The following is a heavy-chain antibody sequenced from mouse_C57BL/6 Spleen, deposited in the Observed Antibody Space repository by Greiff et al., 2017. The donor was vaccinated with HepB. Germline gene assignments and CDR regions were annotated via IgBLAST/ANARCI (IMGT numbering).Heavy chain of an antibody. V-gene: IGHV1-39*01. D-gene: IGHD2-4*01. CDR3: ARWDYDPVYYYAMDY. Sequence: LEESGPELVKPGASVKISCKASGYSFTDYNMNWVKQSNGKSLEWIGVINPNYGTTSYNQKFKGKATLTVDQSSSTAYMQLNSLTSEDSAVYYCARWDYDPVYYYAMDYWGQGTSVTVSS. J-gene: IGHJ4*01. CDR1: GYSFTDYN. CDR2: INPNYGTT.